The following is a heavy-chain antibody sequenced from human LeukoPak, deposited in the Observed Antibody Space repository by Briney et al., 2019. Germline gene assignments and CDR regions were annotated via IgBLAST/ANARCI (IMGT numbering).Heavy chain of an antibody. J-gene: IGHJ4*02. Sequence: GGSLRLSCAASGFTFSSYSMNWVRQAPGKGLEWVSSISSSSSYIYYADSVKGRFTISRDNAKNSLYLQMNSLRAEDTAVYYCARDADYYDSSGYYPLAYFDYWGQGTLVTVSS. CDR2: ISSSSSYI. CDR1: GFTFSSYS. CDR3: ARDADYYDSSGYYPLAYFDY. V-gene: IGHV3-21*01. D-gene: IGHD3-22*01.